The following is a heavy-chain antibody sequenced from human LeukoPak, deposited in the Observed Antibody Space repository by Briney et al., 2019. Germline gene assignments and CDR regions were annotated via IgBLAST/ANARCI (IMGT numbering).Heavy chain of an antibody. V-gene: IGHV3-7*03. CDR3: VKSRRVGANQRGLFDY. Sequence: GGSLRLSCVASGFTFGKYWMSWVRQAPGKGLEWVANIKLDGSEKNYVDSVKGRFTISRDNTKNTVYLQMNSLRADDTAVYYCVKSRRVGANQRGLFDYWGQGTLVTVSP. D-gene: IGHD1-26*01. CDR2: IKLDGSEK. CDR1: GFTFGKYW. J-gene: IGHJ4*02.